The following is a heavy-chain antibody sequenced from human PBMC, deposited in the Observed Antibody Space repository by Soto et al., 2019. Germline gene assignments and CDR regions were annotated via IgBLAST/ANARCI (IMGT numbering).Heavy chain of an antibody. Sequence: EVQLLESGGGLVQPGGSLRLSCAASGFTFSSFAMNWVRQAPGKGLEWVSVISGSGDRTYYADSVKGRFTISRDNSKNTVYLQMNSLRAEDTAVYYCAKDTYGSGDRGMFDFWGQGTLVTVSS. D-gene: IGHD1-26*01. V-gene: IGHV3-23*01. CDR2: ISGSGDRT. CDR3: AKDTYGSGDRGMFDF. J-gene: IGHJ4*02. CDR1: GFTFSSFA.